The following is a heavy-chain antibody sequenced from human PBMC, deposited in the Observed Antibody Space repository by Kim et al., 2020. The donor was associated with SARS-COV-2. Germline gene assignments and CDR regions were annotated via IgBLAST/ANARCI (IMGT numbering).Heavy chain of an antibody. D-gene: IGHD5-18*01. J-gene: IGHJ4*02. CDR3: VTDVPGYRYPFDY. Sequence: YTAPVKGRFTISRDDSNNTLYLQLYTLKSEDTAVYYCVTDVPGYRYPFDYCGQGTLVTVSS. V-gene: IGHV3-15*01.